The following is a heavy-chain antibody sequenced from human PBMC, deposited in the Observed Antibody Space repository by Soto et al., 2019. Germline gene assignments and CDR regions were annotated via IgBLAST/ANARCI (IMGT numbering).Heavy chain of an antibody. Sequence: QVQLVESGGGVVQPGRSLRLSCAVSGFTFSSYAMHWVRQAPGKGLEWVAVISYDGRNEYYADSVKGRFTISRDNFKNTLYLQMNSLRAEDTAVYFCARPDYGDYYFDYWGQGTQVTVSS. J-gene: IGHJ4*02. V-gene: IGHV3-30*04. CDR3: ARPDYGDYYFDY. CDR2: ISYDGRNE. D-gene: IGHD4-17*01. CDR1: GFTFSSYA.